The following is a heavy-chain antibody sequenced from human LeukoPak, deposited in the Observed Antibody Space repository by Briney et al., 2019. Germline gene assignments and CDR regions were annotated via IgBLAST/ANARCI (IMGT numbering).Heavy chain of an antibody. J-gene: IGHJ4*02. CDR2: IYADGST. V-gene: IGHV3-53*01. D-gene: IGHD6-13*01. CDR3: ARLEKQQRGFYFDY. CDR1: GFTFSSYA. Sequence: GGSLRLSCAASGFTFSSYAMSWVRQVPGKGLEWVSVIYADGSTYYADSVKVRFTISRDNSKNTVYLQVNTLRAEDTALYYCARLEKQQRGFYFDYWGQGTLVTVSS.